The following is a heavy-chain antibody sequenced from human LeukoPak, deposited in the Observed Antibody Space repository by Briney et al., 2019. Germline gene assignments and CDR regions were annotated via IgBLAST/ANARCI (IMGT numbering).Heavy chain of an antibody. CDR3: ARTSGITGCFDY. J-gene: IGHJ4*02. V-gene: IGHV1-46*01. CDR2: INPSGGST. Sequence: ASVKVSCKASGYTFTSYYMHWVRQAPGQGLEWMGIINPSGGSTSYAQKFQGRVTMTRDTSTSTVYMELSRLRSEDTAVYYCARTSGITGCFDYWDQGTLVTVSS. CDR1: GYTFTSYY. D-gene: IGHD1-20*01.